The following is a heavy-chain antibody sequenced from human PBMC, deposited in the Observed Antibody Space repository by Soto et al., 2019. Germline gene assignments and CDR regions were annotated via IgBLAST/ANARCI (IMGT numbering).Heavy chain of an antibody. Sequence: SLRLSCTGSGFPFSAYNMNWVRQVPGKGPEWISSITSKTGQIYYAESVKGRFTISRDNAKNSLYLEMNRLGAEDTAVYFCARDLFAGQQLAIPWFEPWGQGTLVTVSS. D-gene: IGHD2-21*01. CDR2: ITSKTGQI. CDR3: ARDLFAGQQLAIPWFEP. V-gene: IGHV3-21*06. J-gene: IGHJ5*02. CDR1: GFPFSAYN.